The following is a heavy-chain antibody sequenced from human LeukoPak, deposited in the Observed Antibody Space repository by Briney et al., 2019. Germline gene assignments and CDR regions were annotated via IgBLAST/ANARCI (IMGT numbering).Heavy chain of an antibody. Sequence: SETLSLTCTVSGGSLSSYYWSWIRQPPGKGLEWIGYIYYSGSTNYNPSLKSRVTISVATSKNQFSLKLSSVTAADTAVYYCARVYNWNYVFDFWGQGSLVTVSS. CDR2: IYYSGST. CDR3: ARVYNWNYVFDF. V-gene: IGHV4-59*08. J-gene: IGHJ4*02. D-gene: IGHD1-7*01. CDR1: GGSLSSYY.